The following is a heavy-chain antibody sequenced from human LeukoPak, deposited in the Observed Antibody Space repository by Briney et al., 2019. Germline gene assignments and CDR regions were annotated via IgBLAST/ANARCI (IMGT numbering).Heavy chain of an antibody. D-gene: IGHD5-18*01. J-gene: IGHJ6*03. CDR1: GFTFSSYA. CDR3: AKDPRRGYSYGLAQNYYYMDV. V-gene: IGHV3-23*01. CDR2: ISGSGGST. Sequence: GGSLRLSCAASGFTFSSYAMSWVRQAPGKGLEWVSGISGSGGSTYYADSVKGRFTISRDNSKNTLYPQMNSLRAEDTAVYYCAKDPRRGYSYGLAQNYYYMDVWGKGTTVTVSS.